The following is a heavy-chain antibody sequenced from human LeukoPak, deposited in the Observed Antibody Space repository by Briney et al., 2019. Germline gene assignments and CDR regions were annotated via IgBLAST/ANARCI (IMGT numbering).Heavy chain of an antibody. Sequence: PGGSLRLSCGASGFTFDDRAMHWVRQAPGKGLEWVSLISWNGGSTYYADSVKGRFTISRDNSKNTLYLQMNSLRAEDTAVYYCARAGEGLLAYSFDIWGQGTVVTVSS. CDR2: ISWNGGST. CDR3: ARAGEGLLAYSFDI. CDR1: GFTFDDRA. V-gene: IGHV3-43D*04. D-gene: IGHD1-26*01. J-gene: IGHJ3*02.